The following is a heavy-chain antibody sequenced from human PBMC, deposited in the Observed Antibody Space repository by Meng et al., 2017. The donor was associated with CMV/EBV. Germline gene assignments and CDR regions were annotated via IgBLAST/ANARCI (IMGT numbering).Heavy chain of an antibody. Sequence: GESLKISCAASRFTVSSYYMSWVRQAPGKGLEWVSVIYSGGSTYYADSVKGRFTIFRDNSKNTLYLQMNSLRAEDTAVYYCARDGPYGDPLHYWGQGTLVTVSS. D-gene: IGHD4-17*01. J-gene: IGHJ4*02. CDR1: RFTVSSYY. CDR2: IYSGGST. V-gene: IGHV3-66*02. CDR3: ARDGPYGDPLHY.